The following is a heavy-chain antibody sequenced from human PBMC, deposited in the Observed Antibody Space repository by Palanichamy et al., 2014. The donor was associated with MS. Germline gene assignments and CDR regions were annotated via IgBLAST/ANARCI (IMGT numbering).Heavy chain of an antibody. CDR3: ARWYFDWLLNNYFDY. CDR2: IYYSGST. V-gene: IGHV4-39*01. Sequence: QLQLQESGPGLVKPSETLSLTCTVSGGSISSSSYYWGWIRQPPGKGLEWIGSIYYSGSTYYNPSLKSRVTISVDTSKNQFSLKLSSVTAADTAVYYCARWYFDWLLNNYFDYWGQGTLVTVPS. CDR1: GGSISSSSYY. D-gene: IGHD3-9*01. J-gene: IGHJ4*02.